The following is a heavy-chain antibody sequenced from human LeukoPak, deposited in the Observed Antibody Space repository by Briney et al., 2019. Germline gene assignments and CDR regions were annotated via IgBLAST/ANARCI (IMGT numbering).Heavy chain of an antibody. Sequence: GASVKVSCKASGYTFTSYGISWVRQAPGQGLEWMGWISAYNGNTNYAQKLQGRVTMTTDTSTSTAYMELRSLRSDDTAVYYCARVRETTRLHLGEYPYYYYYYMDVWGKGTTVTVSS. J-gene: IGHJ6*03. CDR2: ISAYNGNT. CDR3: ARVRETTRLHLGEYPYYYYYYMDV. CDR1: GYTFTSYG. D-gene: IGHD3-16*01. V-gene: IGHV1-18*01.